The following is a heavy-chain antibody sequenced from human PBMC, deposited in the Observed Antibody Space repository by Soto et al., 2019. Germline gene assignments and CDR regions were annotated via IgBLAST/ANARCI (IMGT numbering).Heavy chain of an antibody. Sequence: SETLSLTCTVSGGSISSYYWSWIRQPPGKGLEWIGYIYYSGSTNYNPSLKSRVTISVDTSKNQFSLKLSSVTAADTAVYYCARDRFRYSYGHYFDYWGQGTLVTVSS. V-gene: IGHV4-59*01. CDR2: IYYSGST. D-gene: IGHD5-18*01. CDR1: GGSISSYY. J-gene: IGHJ4*02. CDR3: ARDRFRYSYGHYFDY.